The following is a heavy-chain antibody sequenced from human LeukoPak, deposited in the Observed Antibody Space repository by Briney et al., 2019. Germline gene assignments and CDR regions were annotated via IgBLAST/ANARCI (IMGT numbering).Heavy chain of an antibody. D-gene: IGHD1-26*01. J-gene: IGHJ4*02. V-gene: IGHV4-4*07. CDR1: GGSISSYY. CDR2: IYTSGST. CDR3: ARALHTPGWPYSGSPVRLFDY. Sequence: PSETLSLTCTVSGGSISSYYWSWIRQPAGKGLEWIGRIYTSGSTNYNPSLKSRVNMSVDTSKNQFSLKLSSVTAADTAVYYCARALHTPGWPYSGSPVRLFDYWGQGTLVTVSS.